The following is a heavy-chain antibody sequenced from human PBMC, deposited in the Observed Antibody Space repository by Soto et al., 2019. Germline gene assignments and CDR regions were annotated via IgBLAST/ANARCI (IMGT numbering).Heavy chain of an antibody. Sequence: QVQLQESGLGPVKASETLSLTCTLSGGSNSGNYWSWIRQPAGKGLEWIGRIYSSGRTHYNPSLKSRVTMSVSTNHFSLKLNSVTAAYTAVYYCARDFDVNTALDYWYFDLWGRGTLVTVSS. J-gene: IGHJ2*01. CDR3: ARDFDVNTALDYWYFDL. D-gene: IGHD5-18*01. V-gene: IGHV4-4*07. CDR2: IYSSGRT. CDR1: GGSNSGNY.